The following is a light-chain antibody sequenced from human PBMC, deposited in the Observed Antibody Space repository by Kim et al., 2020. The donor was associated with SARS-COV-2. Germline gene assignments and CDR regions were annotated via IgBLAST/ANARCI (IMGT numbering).Light chain of an antibody. V-gene: IGLV3-19*01. J-gene: IGLJ2*01. Sequence: AWGKTVRITCQGNSLRSYYASGYQQKPGQAPVLLIYGKNNRPSGSPDRFSGSSSGNTASLTITGAQAEDEADYYCNSRDSSGNPVVFGGGTQLTVL. CDR1: SLRSYY. CDR3: NSRDSSGNPVV. CDR2: GKN.